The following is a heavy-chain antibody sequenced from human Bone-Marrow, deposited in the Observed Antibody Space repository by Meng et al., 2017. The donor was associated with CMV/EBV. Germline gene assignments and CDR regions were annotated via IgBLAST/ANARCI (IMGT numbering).Heavy chain of an antibody. Sequence: GSLRLSCAVYGGSFSGHYWNWIRQPPGRDLEWIGEINHSGSTKYNPSLQSRVTLSVDTSKNQFSLKLNSVTAADTAVYYCARGSFCSSANCYRAFYSWGQGKMVTVYS. D-gene: IGHD2-2*01. J-gene: IGHJ4*02. V-gene: IGHV4-34*01. CDR1: GGSFSGHY. CDR3: ARGSFCSSANCYRAFYS. CDR2: INHSGST.